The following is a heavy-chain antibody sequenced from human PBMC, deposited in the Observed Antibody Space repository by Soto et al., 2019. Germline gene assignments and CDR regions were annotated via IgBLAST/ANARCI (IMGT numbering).Heavy chain of an antibody. Sequence: SLKLSCKTAVGTFSSDAIRWGRQASRQGLEWMGGIIPIFGTANYAQKFQGRVTITADESTSTAYMELSSLRSEDTAVYYCASDRSSGWDQGYGMDVWGQGTTVTVSS. CDR2: IIPIFGTA. CDR3: ASDRSSGWDQGYGMDV. J-gene: IGHJ6*02. D-gene: IGHD6-19*01. CDR1: VGTFSSDA. V-gene: IGHV1-69*13.